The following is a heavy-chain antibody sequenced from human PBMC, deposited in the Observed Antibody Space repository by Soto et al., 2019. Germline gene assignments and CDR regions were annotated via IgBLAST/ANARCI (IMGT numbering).Heavy chain of an antibody. CDR1: GFTFISYA. V-gene: IGHV3-30-3*01. CDR2: ISYDGTTQ. J-gene: IGHJ4*02. D-gene: IGHD2-15*01. CDR3: AKDRARYCGGGSCYSIFDY. Sequence: GGSLRLSCAASGFTFISYAMHWVLQAPCKGLEWVAVISYDGTTQYYADSMKGRFTISRDNSKNTLYLQMHTLRAGDTAVYYCAKDRARYCGGGSCYSIFDYWGQGTLVTVSS.